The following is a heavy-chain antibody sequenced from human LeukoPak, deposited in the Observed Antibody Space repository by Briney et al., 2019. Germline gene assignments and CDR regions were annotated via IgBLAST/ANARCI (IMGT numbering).Heavy chain of an antibody. CDR2: IYYSGST. CDR1: GGSISSYY. CDR3: ARAGWLREDTFDY. J-gene: IGHJ4*02. D-gene: IGHD3-22*01. Sequence: SETLSLTCTVSGGSISSYYWSWLGQPPGKGLEWIGYIYYSGSTNYNPSLKSRVTISVDTSKNQFSLKLSSVTAADTAVYYCARAGWLREDTFDYWGQGTLVTVSS. V-gene: IGHV4-59*01.